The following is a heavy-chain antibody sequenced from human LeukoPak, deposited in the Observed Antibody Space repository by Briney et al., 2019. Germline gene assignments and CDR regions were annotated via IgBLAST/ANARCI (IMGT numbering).Heavy chain of an antibody. Sequence: ASVKVSCKASGYTFTSYYMHWVRQAPGQGLEWMGIINPSGGSTSYAQKFQGRVTMTRDMSTSTVYMELSSLRSEDTAVYYCARGGYDILTGYLVPFDYWGQGTLATVSS. CDR1: GYTFTSYY. CDR2: INPSGGST. V-gene: IGHV1-46*01. CDR3: ARGGYDILTGYLVPFDY. J-gene: IGHJ4*02. D-gene: IGHD3-9*01.